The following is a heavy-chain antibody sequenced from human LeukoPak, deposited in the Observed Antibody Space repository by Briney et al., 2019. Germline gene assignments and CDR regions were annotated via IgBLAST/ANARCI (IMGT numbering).Heavy chain of an antibody. D-gene: IGHD3-9*01. CDR3: ARGGYDILTGSLYYFDY. CDR1: GFTFSSYG. V-gene: IGHV3-33*01. CDR2: IWYDGSNK. J-gene: IGHJ4*02. Sequence: GRSLRLSCAASGFTFSSYGMHWVRQAPGKGLEWVAVIWYDGSNKYYADSVKGRFTISRDNSKNTLYLQMNSLRAEGTAVYYCARGGYDILTGSLYYFDYWGQGTLVTVSS.